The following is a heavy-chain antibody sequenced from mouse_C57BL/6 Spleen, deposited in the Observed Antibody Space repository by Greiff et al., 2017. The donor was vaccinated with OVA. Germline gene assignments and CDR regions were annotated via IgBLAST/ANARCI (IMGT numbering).Heavy chain of an antibody. CDR3: ARSGLKDYYAMDY. CDR1: GYTFTSYG. V-gene: IGHV1-81*01. CDR2: IYPRSGNT. Sequence: QVQLKESGAELARPGASVKLSCKASGYTFTSYGISWVKQRTGQGLEWIGEIYPRSGNTYYNEKFKGKATLTADKSSSTAYMELRSLTSEDSAVYFCARSGLKDYYAMDYWGQGTSVTVSS. J-gene: IGHJ4*01. D-gene: IGHD3-1*01.